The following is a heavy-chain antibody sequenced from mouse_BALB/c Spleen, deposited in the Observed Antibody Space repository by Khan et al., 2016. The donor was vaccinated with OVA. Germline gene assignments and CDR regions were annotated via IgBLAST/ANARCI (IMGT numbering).Heavy chain of an antibody. D-gene: IGHD1-1*01. Sequence: QVQLKESGAELARPGASVKMSCKASGYTFTSYSMHWIKQRPGQGLEWIGNINPSNAYTNYNQKFKDKATLTADKSSSTAYMQLSSLTSEDSAGYYCARDFHYYGSRGALDYWGQGTSGTVSS. V-gene: IGHV1-4*01. J-gene: IGHJ4*01. CDR1: GYTFTSYS. CDR2: INPSNAYT. CDR3: ARDFHYYGSRGALDY.